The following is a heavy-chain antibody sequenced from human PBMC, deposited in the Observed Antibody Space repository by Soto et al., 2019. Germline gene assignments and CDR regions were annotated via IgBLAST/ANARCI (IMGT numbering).Heavy chain of an antibody. CDR3: ASPGVGTLKAFDY. V-gene: IGHV1-69*06. D-gene: IGHD3-10*01. J-gene: IGHJ4*02. Sequence: QVQLVQSGAEVKKPGSSVKVSCKASGGTFSRYAISWVRQAPGQGLEWMGGLIPISGKTNYTQKFQGRATITPDKATSTAYMELSSMRSEDTAVYYCASPGVGTLKAFDYWGQGTLVTV. CDR2: LIPISGKT. CDR1: GGTFSRYA.